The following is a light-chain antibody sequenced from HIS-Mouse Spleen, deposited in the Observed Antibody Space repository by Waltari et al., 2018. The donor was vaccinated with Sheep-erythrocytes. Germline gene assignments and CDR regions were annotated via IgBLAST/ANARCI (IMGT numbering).Light chain of an antibody. CDR3: QQYNSYPLT. V-gene: IGKV1-5*03. Sequence: DIQMTQSPSTLSASVGDRVTITCRASQSISSWLAWYQQKPGKAPKLLIYKASSLESGVPSTFSRSGSGTEVTLTISRLQPDDFATYYCQQYNSYPLTFGGGTKVEIK. J-gene: IGKJ4*01. CDR2: KAS. CDR1: QSISSW.